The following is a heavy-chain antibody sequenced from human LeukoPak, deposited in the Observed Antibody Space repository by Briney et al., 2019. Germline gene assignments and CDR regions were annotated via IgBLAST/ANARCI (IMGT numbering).Heavy chain of an antibody. D-gene: IGHD2-21*01. CDR1: GFIFDNFP. CDR3: ARDRNVVGGDFDS. CDR2: ISHDGTNK. V-gene: IGHV3-30*04. J-gene: IGHJ4*02. Sequence: QAGGSLRLSCAASGFIFDNFPMHWVRQAPGKGLEWVSFISHDGTNKNYADSVKGRFTISRDNSKNTIYLQMDSLRLEDTAVYYCARDRNVVGGDFDSWGQGTLVTVSS.